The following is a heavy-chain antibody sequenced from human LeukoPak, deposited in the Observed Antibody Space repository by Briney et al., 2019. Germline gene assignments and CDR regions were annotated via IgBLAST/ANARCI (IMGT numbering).Heavy chain of an antibody. J-gene: IGHJ3*02. CDR3: ATYEPTNNYDRSGYGNAFDI. D-gene: IGHD3-22*01. V-gene: IGHV1-2*02. CDR2: INPDSGGT. CDR1: GYTFTGYS. Sequence: ASVKVSCKASGYTFTGYSMHWVRQAPGQGLEWMRWINPDSGGTNYAQKFQGRVTMTRDTSIRTAYMELSRLRSDDTAVYYCATYEPTNNYDRSGYGNAFDIWGQGTMVTVSS.